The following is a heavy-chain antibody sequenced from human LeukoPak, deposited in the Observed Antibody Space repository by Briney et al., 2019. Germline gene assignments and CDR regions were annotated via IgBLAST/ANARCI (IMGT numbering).Heavy chain of an antibody. CDR1: GFTFSSYS. D-gene: IGHD2-2*02. Sequence: GGSLRLSCAASGFTFSSYSMNWVRQAPGKGLEWVSSISSSSSYIYYADSVKGRFTISRDNAKNTLYLQMNSLRAEDTAVYYCAKDKSPIRYPYYFDYWGQGTLVTVSS. CDR3: AKDKSPIRYPYYFDY. J-gene: IGHJ4*02. CDR2: ISSSSSYI. V-gene: IGHV3-21*01.